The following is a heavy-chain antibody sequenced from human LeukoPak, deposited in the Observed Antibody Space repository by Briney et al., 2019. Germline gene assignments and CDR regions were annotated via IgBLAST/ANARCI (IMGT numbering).Heavy chain of an antibody. Sequence: SETLSLTCTVSGGSISSSSYYWGWIRQPPGKGLEWIGSIYYSGSTYYNPSLKSRVTISVDTSKNQFSLKLSSVTAADTAVYYCAVPRFGGDGMDVWGQGATVTVSS. CDR2: IYYSGST. V-gene: IGHV4-39*01. J-gene: IGHJ6*02. CDR3: AVPRFGGDGMDV. D-gene: IGHD3-16*01. CDR1: GGSISSSSYY.